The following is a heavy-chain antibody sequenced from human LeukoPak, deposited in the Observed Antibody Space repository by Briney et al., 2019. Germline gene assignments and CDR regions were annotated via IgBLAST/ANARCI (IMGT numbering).Heavy chain of an antibody. CDR2: MNPNSGNT. V-gene: IGHV1-8*01. Sequence: ASVKVSCKASGYTFTSFDINWVRHATGQGLEWMGWMNPNSGNTGYAQKFQGRVTMTRNTSISTAYMELSSLRSEDTAVYYCARTSRGYPKRVLDYWGQGTLVTVSS. CDR3: ARTSRGYPKRVLDY. D-gene: IGHD5-12*01. J-gene: IGHJ4*02. CDR1: GYTFTSFD.